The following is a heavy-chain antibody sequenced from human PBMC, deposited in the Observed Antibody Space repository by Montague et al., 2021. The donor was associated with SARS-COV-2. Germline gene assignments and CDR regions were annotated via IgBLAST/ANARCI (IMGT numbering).Heavy chain of an antibody. D-gene: IGHD3-10*01. Sequence: SLRLSCAASGFTFTTSAMHWVRQAPGKGLEWVSIISYVGSNVFYADSVKGRFTVSRDNSRKTLYLQMNSLRADDTAVYYCARDRALPWIGELLGGGIDSWGQGVLVTVSS. J-gene: IGHJ4*02. CDR3: ARDRALPWIGELLGGGIDS. CDR2: ISYVGSNV. CDR1: GFTFTTSA. V-gene: IGHV3-30-3*01.